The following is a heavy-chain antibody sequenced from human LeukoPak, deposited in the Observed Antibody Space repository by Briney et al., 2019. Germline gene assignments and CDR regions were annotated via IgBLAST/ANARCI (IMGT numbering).Heavy chain of an antibody. CDR2: IYYSGST. D-gene: IGHD3-16*02. CDR1: GGSISSYY. J-gene: IGHJ4*02. V-gene: IGHV4-59*08. Sequence: SETLSLTCTVSGGSISSYYWSWIRQPPGKGLEWIGYIYYSGSTNYNPSLKSRVTISVDTSKHQFSLKLSSVTAADTAVYYCAREGATFGGVIDQYFDYWGQGTLVTVSS. CDR3: AREGATFGGVIDQYFDY.